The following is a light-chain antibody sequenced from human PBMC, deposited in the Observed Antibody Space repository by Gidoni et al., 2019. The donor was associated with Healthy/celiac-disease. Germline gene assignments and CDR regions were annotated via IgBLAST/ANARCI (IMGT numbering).Light chain of an antibody. CDR2: YDS. V-gene: IGLV3-21*04. J-gene: IGLJ1*01. CDR1: NIGSKG. CDR3: QVWDSSSDNV. Sequence: YVLTQPPSVPVVPGKTARITCGGSNIGSKGVHWYQQKPGQAPVLVIDYDSDRPSEIPERFSGSNSGNTATRTISRIEAGDEADYYCQVWDSSSDNVFGTGTKVTVL.